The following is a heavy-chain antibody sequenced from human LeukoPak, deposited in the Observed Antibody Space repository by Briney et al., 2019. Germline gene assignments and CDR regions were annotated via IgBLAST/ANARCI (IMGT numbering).Heavy chain of an antibody. J-gene: IGHJ5*02. CDR1: GYSFTGHY. Sequence: ASVKVSCKASGYSFTGHYMHWVRQTPGQGLEWMGWINPKSGGTNYAQKFQGRVTMTRDTSISTAYMDMSSLRSEDTAVYYCARGGVGATTYVWFDPWGQGTLVTVSS. CDR3: ARGGVGATTYVWFDP. CDR2: INPKSGGT. D-gene: IGHD1-26*01. V-gene: IGHV1-2*02.